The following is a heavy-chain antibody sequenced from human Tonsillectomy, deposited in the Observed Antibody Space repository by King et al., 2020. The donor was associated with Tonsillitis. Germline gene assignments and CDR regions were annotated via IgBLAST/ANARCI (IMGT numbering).Heavy chain of an antibody. CDR3: ARAGYSSFRFDP. CDR2: INPNSGGT. J-gene: IGHJ5*02. D-gene: IGHD6-19*01. CDR1: GYTFTGYY. V-gene: IGHV1-2*02. Sequence: QLVQSGAEVKKPGASVKVSCKASGYTFTGYYMHWVRQAPGQGLEWMGWINPNSGGTNYAQKVQGRVTMTRDTSISTAYMELSRLRSDDTAVYYCARAGYSSFRFDPWGQGTLVTVSS.